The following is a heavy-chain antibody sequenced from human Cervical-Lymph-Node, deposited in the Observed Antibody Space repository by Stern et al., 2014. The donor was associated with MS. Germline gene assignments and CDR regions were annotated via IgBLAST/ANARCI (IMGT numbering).Heavy chain of an antibody. CDR3: ARGRGGNYRYYFDY. CDR2: ISRGGSYI. D-gene: IGHD4-23*01. CDR1: GFTFSSYS. Sequence: EVQLVESGGGLVKPGGSLRLSCAASGFTFSSYSMNWVRQAPGQGLEWVASISRGGSYIYYADSLKGRFTISSNNAKNSLYLQMNSLRAEDTAVYYCARGRGGNYRYYFDYWGQGTLVTVSS. V-gene: IGHV3-21*01. J-gene: IGHJ4*02.